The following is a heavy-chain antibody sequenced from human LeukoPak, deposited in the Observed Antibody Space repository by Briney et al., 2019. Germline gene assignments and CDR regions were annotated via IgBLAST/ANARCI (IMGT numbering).Heavy chain of an antibody. CDR1: GGSISSGGYY. D-gene: IGHD6-13*01. Sequence: PSETLSLTCTVSGGSISSGGYYWSWLRQHPGKDLEWIVYIYYSGSTYYNPSLKSRVTISVDTSKNQFSLKLSSVTAADTAVYYCARDGRRYSSSWYYFDCWGQGTLVTVSS. CDR3: ARDGRRYSSSWYYFDC. J-gene: IGHJ4*02. CDR2: IYYSGST. V-gene: IGHV4-31*03.